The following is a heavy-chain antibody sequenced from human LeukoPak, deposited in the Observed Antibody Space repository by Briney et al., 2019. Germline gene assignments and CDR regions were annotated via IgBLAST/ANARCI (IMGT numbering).Heavy chain of an antibody. V-gene: IGHV1-46*01. D-gene: IGHD6-19*01. Sequence: ASVKVSCTASGYTFTSYYIHWVRHAPGQGREWVGIINPRGGSTSYAQKCQGRVTMTRDTSTSTVYRELSSLRSEGTAVYYCARVTSSGCFDYWGQGTLVTVSS. CDR3: ARVTSSGCFDY. CDR2: INPRGGST. J-gene: IGHJ4*02. CDR1: GYTFTSYY.